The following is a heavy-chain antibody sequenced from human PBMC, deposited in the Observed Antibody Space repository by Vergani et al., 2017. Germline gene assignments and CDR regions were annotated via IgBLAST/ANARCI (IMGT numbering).Heavy chain of an antibody. CDR1: GDTFTGYY. CDR2: INPNSGGT. J-gene: IGHJ4*02. CDR3: ARDLKRNYYDSSGYYPLPLDY. D-gene: IGHD3-22*01. Sequence: QVQLVQSGAEVKKPGASVKVSCKASGDTFTGYYMHWVRQAPGQGLEWMGWINPNSGGTNYAQKFQGRVTMTRDTSISTAYMELSRLRSDDTAVYYCARDLKRNYYDSSGYYPLPLDYWGQGTLVTVSS. V-gene: IGHV1-2*02.